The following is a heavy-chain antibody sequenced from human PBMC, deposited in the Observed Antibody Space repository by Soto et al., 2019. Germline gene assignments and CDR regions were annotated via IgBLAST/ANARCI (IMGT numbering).Heavy chain of an antibody. CDR1: GYTFTSYG. J-gene: IGHJ6*02. CDR2: ISAYNGNT. CDR3: AIIRWYIYYYYGMDF. D-gene: IGHD6-13*01. V-gene: IGHV1-18*04. Sequence: AASVKVSCKASGYTFTSYGISWVRQAPGQGLEWMGWISAYNGNTNYAQKLQGRVTMTTDTSTSTAYMELRSLRSDDTAVYYCAIIRWYIYYYYGMDFWCQGTTVTVSS.